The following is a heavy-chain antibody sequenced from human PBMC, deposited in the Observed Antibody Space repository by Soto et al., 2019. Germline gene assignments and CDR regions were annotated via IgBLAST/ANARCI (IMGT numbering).Heavy chain of an antibody. CDR1: GYTFTSYY. Sequence: ASVKVSCMASGYTFTSYYMHWVRQAPGQGLEWMGIINPSGGSTSYAQKFQGRVTMTRDTSTSTVYMELSSLRSEDTAVYYCAIPWGGYCTNGVCYSSEYYYYYGMDVWGQGTTVTVS. D-gene: IGHD2-8*01. CDR2: INPSGGST. J-gene: IGHJ6*02. V-gene: IGHV1-46*01. CDR3: AIPWGGYCTNGVCYSSEYYYYYGMDV.